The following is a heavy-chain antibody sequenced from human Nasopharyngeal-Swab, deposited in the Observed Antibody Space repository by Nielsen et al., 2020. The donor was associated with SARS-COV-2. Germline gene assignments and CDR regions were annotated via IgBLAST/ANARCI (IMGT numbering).Heavy chain of an antibody. Sequence: GVLKISCAASGFTFSSYAMSWVRQAPGKGLEWVSAISGSGGSTYYADSVKGRFTISRDNSKNTLYLQMNSLRAEDTAVYYCAKGEGITIFGVGGTYFDYWGQGTLVTVSS. D-gene: IGHD3-3*01. CDR2: ISGSGGST. CDR1: GFTFSSYA. J-gene: IGHJ4*02. V-gene: IGHV3-23*01. CDR3: AKGEGITIFGVGGTYFDY.